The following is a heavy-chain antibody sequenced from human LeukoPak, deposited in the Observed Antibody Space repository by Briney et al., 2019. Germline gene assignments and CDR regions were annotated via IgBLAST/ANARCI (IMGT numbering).Heavy chain of an antibody. D-gene: IGHD5-12*01. CDR3: TTTHIVASTRKFADY. CDR1: GFIFSNAW. J-gene: IGHJ4*02. CDR2: IKSKTEGGTT. Sequence: GGSLRLSCAASGFIFSNAWMDWVRQAPGKGLECVGRIKSKTEGGTTDYAAPVRGRFTISRDDSQNTVDLQISSLTAEDTAMYFCTTTHIVASTRKFADYWGQGTLVVVSS. V-gene: IGHV3-15*01.